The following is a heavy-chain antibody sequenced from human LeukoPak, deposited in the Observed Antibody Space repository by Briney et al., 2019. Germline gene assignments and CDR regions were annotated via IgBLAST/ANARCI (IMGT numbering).Heavy chain of an antibody. CDR1: GGTFSSYA. J-gene: IGHJ6*03. Sequence: SVKVSCKASGGTFSSYAISWVRQAPGQGLEWMGGIIPIFGTANYAQKFQGRVTITTDESTSTAYMELRSLSSEDTAVYYCARHSSSWYSGHYMDVWGKGTTVTVSS. CDR3: ARHSSSWYSGHYMDV. D-gene: IGHD6-13*01. V-gene: IGHV1-69*05. CDR2: IIPIFGTA.